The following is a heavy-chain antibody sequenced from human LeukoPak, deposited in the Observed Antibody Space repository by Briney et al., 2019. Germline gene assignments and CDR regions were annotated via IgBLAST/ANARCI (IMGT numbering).Heavy chain of an antibody. CDR2: ITDSGRNT. J-gene: IGHJ4*02. CDR3: ARLSGYHSLDY. CDR1: GFTFRNYA. V-gene: IGHV3-23*01. Sequence: GGSLRLSCAASGFTFRNYALSWVRQAPGEGLEWVPSITDSGRNTFYADSVEGRFTISRDNSRNTLHLLMNSLRAEDTAVYYCARLSGYHSLDYWGQGTLVTVSS. D-gene: IGHD3-22*01.